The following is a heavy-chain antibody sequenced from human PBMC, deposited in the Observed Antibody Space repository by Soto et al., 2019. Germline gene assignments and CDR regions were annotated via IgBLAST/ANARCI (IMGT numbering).Heavy chain of an antibody. CDR3: ARVRSGDFAWFDP. CDR1: GFTFRSYW. Sequence: EVQLVESGGGLVQPGGSLRLSCAASGFTFRSYWMSWVRQAPGKGLEWVANIKEDGSEKQFVDSVKGRFTISRDNAKNSLYLQMNSLRVEYTAVYYCARVRSGDFAWFDPWGQGTLVTVSS. J-gene: IGHJ5*02. CDR2: IKEDGSEK. V-gene: IGHV3-7*01. D-gene: IGHD2-21*02.